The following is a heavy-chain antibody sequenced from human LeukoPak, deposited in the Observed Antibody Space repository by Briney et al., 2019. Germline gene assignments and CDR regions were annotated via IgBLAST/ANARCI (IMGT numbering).Heavy chain of an antibody. D-gene: IGHD3-10*01. Sequence: GGSLRLSCVASGFTSSNAWMTWVRQAPGKGLEWVGRIKSKTNGGTTDYAAPVKGRFTISRDDSKNTLYLQMNSLKTEDTAVYYCTTRGLWFGELSLDYWGQGTLVTVSS. V-gene: IGHV3-15*01. CDR3: TTRGLWFGELSLDY. CDR1: GFTSSNAW. CDR2: IKSKTNGGTT. J-gene: IGHJ4*02.